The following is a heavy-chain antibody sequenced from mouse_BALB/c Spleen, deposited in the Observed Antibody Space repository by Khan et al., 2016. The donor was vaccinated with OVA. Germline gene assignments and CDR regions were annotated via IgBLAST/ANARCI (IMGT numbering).Heavy chain of an antibody. Sequence: EVELVESGGGLVQPGGSRKLSCAASGFTFSSFGMHWVRQAPKQGLEWVAYISSGSSTIYYVDTVKGRFTISRDNPKNTLFLQLTSLRSEDTAMYDGVRSDYYVRECFDDWGAGTTVTVSS. J-gene: IGHJ1*01. CDR3: VRSDYYVRECFDD. CDR1: GFTFSSFG. D-gene: IGHD1-1*01. V-gene: IGHV5-17*02. CDR2: ISSGSSTI.